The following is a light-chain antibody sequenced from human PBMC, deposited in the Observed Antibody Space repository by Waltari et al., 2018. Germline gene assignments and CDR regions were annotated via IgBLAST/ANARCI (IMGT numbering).Light chain of an antibody. Sequence: QSALTQPPSASGSPGQSVTISCTGTSSDVGGYNYVSWYQQHPGKAPKRRIYEVSKRPSGVPDRFSGSKAGNTASLTVSGLQAEDEADYYCSSYAGSNNFVVFGGGTKLTVL. J-gene: IGLJ2*01. CDR2: EVS. CDR3: SSYAGSNNFVV. V-gene: IGLV2-8*01. CDR1: SSDVGGYNY.